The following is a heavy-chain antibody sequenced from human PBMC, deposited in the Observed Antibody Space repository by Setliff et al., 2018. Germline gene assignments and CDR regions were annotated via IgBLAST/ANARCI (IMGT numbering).Heavy chain of an antibody. CDR2: INHSGST. CDR3: TRGPDGYTYQGAFDI. D-gene: IGHD5-12*01. CDR1: GGSFSGYY. Sequence: SETLSLTCAVYGGSFSGYYWSWIRQPPGKGLEWIGEINHSGSTNYNPSLKSRVTISVDTSKNQFSQKLSSVTAADTAVYYCTRGPDGYTYQGAFDIWGQGTMVTVSS. J-gene: IGHJ3*02. V-gene: IGHV4-34*01.